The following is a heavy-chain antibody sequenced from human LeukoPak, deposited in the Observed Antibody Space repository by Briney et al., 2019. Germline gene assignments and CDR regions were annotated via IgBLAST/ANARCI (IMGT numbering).Heavy chain of an antibody. Sequence: GGSLRLSCVASGFTFSSYWMTWVRQAPGKGLEWLANIKEDGSIQYYLDSVRGRFTISRDKAKTSVYLQLNSLRAGDTAVYYCARDVWTGVAVSGYWGQGTLVTVSS. CDR2: IKEDGSIQ. J-gene: IGHJ4*02. CDR3: ARDVWTGVAVSGY. V-gene: IGHV3-7*01. D-gene: IGHD6-19*01. CDR1: GFTFSSYW.